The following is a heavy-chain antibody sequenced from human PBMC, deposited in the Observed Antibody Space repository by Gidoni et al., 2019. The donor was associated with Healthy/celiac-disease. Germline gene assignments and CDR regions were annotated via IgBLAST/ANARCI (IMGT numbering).Heavy chain of an antibody. D-gene: IGHD3-22*01. J-gene: IGHJ2*01. V-gene: IGHV3-23*01. CDR3: AKGSMIVINWYFDL. CDR1: GFTFSSYA. CDR2: ISGSGGST. Sequence: EVQLLESGGGLVQPGGSLRLSCGASGFTFSSYAMSWVRQAPGKVLEWVSAISGSGGSTYYADSVKGRFTISRDNSKNTLYLQMNSLRAEDTAVYYCAKGSMIVINWYFDLWGRGTLVTVSS.